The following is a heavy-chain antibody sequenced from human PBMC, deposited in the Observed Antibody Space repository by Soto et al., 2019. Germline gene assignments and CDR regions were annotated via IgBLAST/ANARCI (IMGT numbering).Heavy chain of an antibody. Sequence: GASVKVSCKASGYSFTDYHIHWLRQAPGQGLEWLGRINPKSGGTSSAEKFQGWVTMTTDTSISTASMELTRLTSDDKAIYYCARGDSTDCSNGVCSFFYNHDMDVWGQGTTVTVSS. CDR2: INPKSGGT. CDR1: GYSFTDYH. J-gene: IGHJ6*02. D-gene: IGHD2-8*01. CDR3: ARGDSTDCSNGVCSFFYNHDMDV. V-gene: IGHV1-2*04.